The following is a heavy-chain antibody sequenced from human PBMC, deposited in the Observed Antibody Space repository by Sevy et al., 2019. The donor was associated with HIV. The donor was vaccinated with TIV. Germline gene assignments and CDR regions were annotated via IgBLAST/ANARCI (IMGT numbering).Heavy chain of an antibody. CDR1: GFTTGFTFSDYW. CDR3: ARGGYYGYSGLDY. Sequence: GGSLRLSCAAAGFTTGFTFSDYWMAWVRQAPGKGRERVANIKEDGTEIYYLDSLKGRFTISRDNAKNLLYLQMNSLRAEDTAVYYCARGGYYGYSGLDYWGQGTLVTVSS. D-gene: IGHD3-10*01. J-gene: IGHJ4*02. V-gene: IGHV3-7*01. CDR2: IKEDGTEI.